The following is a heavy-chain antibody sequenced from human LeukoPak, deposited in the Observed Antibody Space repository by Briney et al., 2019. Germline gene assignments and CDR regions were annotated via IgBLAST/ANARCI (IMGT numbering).Heavy chain of an antibody. CDR3: ARGAGYSSGWFAIDY. CDR1: GGSFSGYY. Sequence: PSETLSLTCAVYGGSFSGYYWSWIRQPPGKVLEWIGEINHSGSTNYNPSLKSRVTISVDTSKNQFSLKLSSVTAADTAVYYCARGAGYSSGWFAIDYWGQGTLVTVSS. V-gene: IGHV4-34*01. J-gene: IGHJ4*02. CDR2: INHSGST. D-gene: IGHD6-19*01.